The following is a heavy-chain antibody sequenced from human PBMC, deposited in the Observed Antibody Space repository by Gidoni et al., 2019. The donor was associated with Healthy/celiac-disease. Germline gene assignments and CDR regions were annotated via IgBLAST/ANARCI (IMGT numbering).Heavy chain of an antibody. D-gene: IGHD5-12*01. V-gene: IGHV4-34*01. CDR1: GGSGSGYY. CDR3: ARDEGVATITMVYYGMDV. Sequence: QVQLQQWGAGQWKPSETPSLTCAVYGGSGSGYYWSWLRQPPGKGLGWIGEINHSGGTNYNPSLKSRVTVSVDTSKNHFSLKLSSVTAADTAVYYCARDEGVATITMVYYGMDVWGQGTTVTVSS. CDR2: INHSGGT. J-gene: IGHJ6*02.